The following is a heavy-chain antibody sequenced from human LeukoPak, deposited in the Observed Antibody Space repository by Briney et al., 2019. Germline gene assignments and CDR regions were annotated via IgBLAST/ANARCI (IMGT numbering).Heavy chain of an antibody. J-gene: IGHJ4*02. CDR2: ISGSGGST. CDR3: AKDLSSSSSLRRHGY. Sequence: GGSLRLSCAASGFTFSSYVMSWVRQAPGKGLEWVSAISGSGGSTYYADSVKGRFTISRDNSKNTLYLQMNSLRAEDTAVYYCAKDLSSSSSLRRHGYWGQGTLVTVSS. CDR1: GFTFSSYV. V-gene: IGHV3-23*01. D-gene: IGHD6-6*01.